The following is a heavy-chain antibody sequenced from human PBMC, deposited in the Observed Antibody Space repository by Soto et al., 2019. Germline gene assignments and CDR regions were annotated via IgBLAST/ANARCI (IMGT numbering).Heavy chain of an antibody. J-gene: IGHJ4*02. CDR2: IYSSGST. D-gene: IGHD2-15*01. CDR3: ARGGGYDSFDF. V-gene: IGHV4-4*07. CDR1: GGTISGYY. Sequence: SETLSLTCTVTGGTISGYYWTWIRQSAGGGLEWIGRIYSSGSTNYNPSLKSRVTISLDTSMNHFSLSLSSMTAADKAVYYCARGGGYDSFDFWGQGIQVTVSS.